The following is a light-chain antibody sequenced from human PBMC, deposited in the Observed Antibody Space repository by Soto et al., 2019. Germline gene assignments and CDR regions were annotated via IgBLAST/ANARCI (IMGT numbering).Light chain of an antibody. CDR3: QKYDSAPLT. Sequence: DIQMTQSPSSLSASVGDRVTVTCRASQDISRYLAWYQQKPGQVPELLIYAASTLNSGVSSRFSGSGSGTHFTLTFSSLQPEDVATYYCQKYDSAPLTFGGGTKVDIK. V-gene: IGKV1-27*01. CDR2: AAS. J-gene: IGKJ4*01. CDR1: QDISRY.